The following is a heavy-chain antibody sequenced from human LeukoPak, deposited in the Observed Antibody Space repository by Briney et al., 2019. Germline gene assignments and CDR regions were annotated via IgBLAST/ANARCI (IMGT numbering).Heavy chain of an antibody. CDR1: GFTFSSYG. V-gene: IGHV3-30*18. Sequence: GRSLRLSCAASGFTFSSYGMHWVRQAPGKGLEWVADISYDGSNKYYADSVKGRFTISRDNSKNTLYLQMNSLRAEDTAVYYCAKDRFEWELSWFDPWGQGTLVTVSS. CDR3: AKDRFEWELSWFDP. D-gene: IGHD1-26*01. CDR2: ISYDGSNK. J-gene: IGHJ5*02.